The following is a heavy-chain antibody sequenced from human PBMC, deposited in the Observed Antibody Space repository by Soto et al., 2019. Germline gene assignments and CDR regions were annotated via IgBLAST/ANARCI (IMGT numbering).Heavy chain of an antibody. CDR1: GGTFSSYA. J-gene: IGHJ6*02. CDR2: IIPIFGTA. CDR3: ARGYCSGGSCYNYGMDV. V-gene: IGHV1-69*13. D-gene: IGHD2-15*01. Sequence: SVKVSCKASGGTFSSYAISWVRQAPGQGLEWMGGIIPIFGTANYAQKFQGRVTITADESTSTAYMELSSLRSEDTAVYYCARGYCSGGSCYNYGMDVWGQGTTVTVSS.